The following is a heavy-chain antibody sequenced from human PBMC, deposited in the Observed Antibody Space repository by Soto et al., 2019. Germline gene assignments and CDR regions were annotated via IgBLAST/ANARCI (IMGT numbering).Heavy chain of an antibody. Sequence: QVQLQESGPGLVKASQTLSLTCTVSGGTITTGGHFWSGIRQYPGKGLEWIGHIYYSGTTHYNPSLRSRVTISIDTSKNQFSLILSSVTAADTAVYYCARVVSGSYLDYWGQGTLVTVSS. J-gene: IGHJ4*02. D-gene: IGHD1-26*01. CDR1: GGTITTGGHF. CDR2: IYYSGTT. V-gene: IGHV4-31*03. CDR3: ARVVSGSYLDY.